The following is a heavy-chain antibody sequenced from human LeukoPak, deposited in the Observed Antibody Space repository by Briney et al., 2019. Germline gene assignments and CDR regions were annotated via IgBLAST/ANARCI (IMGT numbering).Heavy chain of an antibody. CDR1: GGSFSGYY. J-gene: IGHJ6*04. Sequence: SETLSLTCAVYGGSFSGYYWSWIRQPPGKGLEWIGEINHSGSTNYNPSLKSRVTISVDTSKNQFSLKLSSVTAADTAVYYCARGISGWYRCYGMDVWGKGTTVTVSS. V-gene: IGHV4-34*01. CDR2: INHSGST. CDR3: ARGISGWYRCYGMDV. D-gene: IGHD6-19*01.